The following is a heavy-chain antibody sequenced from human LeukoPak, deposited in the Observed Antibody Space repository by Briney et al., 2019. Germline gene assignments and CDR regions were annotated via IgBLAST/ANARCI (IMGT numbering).Heavy chain of an antibody. CDR2: IKQDGSEK. J-gene: IGHJ2*01. D-gene: IGHD4-17*01. CDR1: GFTFSSYW. V-gene: IGHV3-7*01. CDR3: ARGGNHGDYWYFDL. Sequence: PGGSLRLSCAASGFTFSSYWMSWVRQAPGKGLEWVANIKQDGSEKYYVDSVKGRSTISRDNAETSLHLQMSSLRAEDTAVYYCARGGNHGDYWYFDLWGRGTLVTVSS.